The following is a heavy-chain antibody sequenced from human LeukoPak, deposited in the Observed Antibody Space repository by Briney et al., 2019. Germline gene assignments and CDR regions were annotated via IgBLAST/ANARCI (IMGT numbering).Heavy chain of an antibody. Sequence: ASVKVSCKASGYTFTSYGISWVRQAPGQGLEWVGWINPNSGDTNYAQKLQGRVTMTRDTSIITAFMELSRLTSDDTAVYYCARVVSGGVIWAYWGQGTLVTVSS. CDR1: GYTFTSYG. CDR3: ARVVSGGVIWAY. D-gene: IGHD3-16*01. V-gene: IGHV1-2*02. J-gene: IGHJ4*02. CDR2: INPNSGDT.